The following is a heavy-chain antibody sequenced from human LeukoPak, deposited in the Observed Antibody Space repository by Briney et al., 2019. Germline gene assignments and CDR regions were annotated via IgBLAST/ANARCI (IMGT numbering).Heavy chain of an antibody. Sequence: GGSLRLSCAASGFTFDGYAMHWVRQAPGKGLEWVSGISWNSGNIGYVDSMKSRFSISRDNAKNSLYLQMNSLRAEDMALYYCAKDGGNDFWSGNYDAFDIWGQGTMVTVSS. CDR1: GFTFDGYA. D-gene: IGHD3-3*01. CDR3: AKDGGNDFWSGNYDAFDI. J-gene: IGHJ3*02. CDR2: ISWNSGNI. V-gene: IGHV3-9*03.